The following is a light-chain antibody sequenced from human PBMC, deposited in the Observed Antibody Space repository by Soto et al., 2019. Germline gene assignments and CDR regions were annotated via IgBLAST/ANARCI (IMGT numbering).Light chain of an antibody. CDR2: DAS. V-gene: IGKV1-5*01. J-gene: IGKJ1*01. CDR3: LRYNAFSQT. Sequence: DIQMTQSPSTLSASVGDRVTITCRASQSMNDWLAWYQQKPGKAPKVLIYDASSLQSGGPSRFSGSGSGTEFTLTIDSLQPDDVATYYCLRYNAFSQTFGHWTKWEI. CDR1: QSMNDW.